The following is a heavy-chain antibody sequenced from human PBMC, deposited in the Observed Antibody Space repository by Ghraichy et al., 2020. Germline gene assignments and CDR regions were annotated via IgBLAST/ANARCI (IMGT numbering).Heavy chain of an antibody. J-gene: IGHJ4*02. CDR3: ARSHGLGVAH. Sequence: GSLSLTCTVSGASFSSCTYFWVWLRPPPGKGLEWIGSIYYSGTTYDNPSLKRRVTISVNTSKNQFSLKLSSVTAADTAVYYCARSHGLGVAHWSLGTLVTVSS. CDR2: IYYSGTT. V-gene: IGHV4-39*01. CDR1: GASFSSCTYF. D-gene: IGHD5-12*01.